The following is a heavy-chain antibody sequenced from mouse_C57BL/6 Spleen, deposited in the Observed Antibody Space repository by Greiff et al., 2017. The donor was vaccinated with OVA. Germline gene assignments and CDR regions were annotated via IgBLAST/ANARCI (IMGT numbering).Heavy chain of an antibody. D-gene: IGHD1-1*01. CDR1: GFSLTSYA. CDR2: IWTGGGT. Sequence: QVQLKESGPGLVAPSQSLSITCTVSGFSLTSYAISWVRQPPGKGLEWLGVIWTGGGTNYHSAPKSRLSISKDNSKSQVFLKMNSLQTDDTARYYCARNPITTVDWYFDVWGTGTTVTVAA. J-gene: IGHJ1*03. CDR3: ARNPITTVDWYFDV. V-gene: IGHV2-9-1*01.